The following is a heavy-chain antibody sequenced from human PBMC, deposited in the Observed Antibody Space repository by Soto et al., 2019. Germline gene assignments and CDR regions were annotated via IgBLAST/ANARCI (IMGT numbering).Heavy chain of an antibody. D-gene: IGHD3-10*01. CDR2: IDNAGTDS. Sequence: GGSLRLSCAASGFTFSNAWINWVRQAPGKGLVWVSGIDNAGTDSTYADSVKGRFTSSRDNAKNMLYLQMNSLRVEDTAVYYCARGWFGPDVWGKGTTVTVSS. CDR3: ARGWFGPDV. V-gene: IGHV3-74*01. CDR1: GFTFSNAW. J-gene: IGHJ6*04.